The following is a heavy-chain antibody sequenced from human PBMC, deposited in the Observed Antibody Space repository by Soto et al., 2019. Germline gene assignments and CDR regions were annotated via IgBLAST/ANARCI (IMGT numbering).Heavy chain of an antibody. Sequence: GGSLRLSCEASGFTFSSYAMSWVRQAPGKGLEWVSAISGSGGSTYYAYSVKGRFTISRDNSKNTLYLQMNSLRAEDTAVYYCAKGSAYSSSWAKNWFDPWGQGTLVTVSS. V-gene: IGHV3-23*01. CDR3: AKGSAYSSSWAKNWFDP. CDR2: ISGSGGST. J-gene: IGHJ5*02. CDR1: GFTFSSYA. D-gene: IGHD6-13*01.